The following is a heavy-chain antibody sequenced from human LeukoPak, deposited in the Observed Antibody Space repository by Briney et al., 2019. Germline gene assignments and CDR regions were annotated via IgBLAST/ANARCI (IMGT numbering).Heavy chain of an antibody. Sequence: PSETLSLTCSVSGGSITSYYWSWLRQPPGKGLEWIGFISYSGSTNYNPSLKSRVTISVDTSKNQFSLKLSSVTPADTVVYNCARYTGSHFDFTGQGTLDTVSP. J-gene: IGHJ4*02. D-gene: IGHD1-26*01. CDR1: GGSITSYY. CDR3: ARYTGSHFDF. V-gene: IGHV4-59*01. CDR2: ISYSGST.